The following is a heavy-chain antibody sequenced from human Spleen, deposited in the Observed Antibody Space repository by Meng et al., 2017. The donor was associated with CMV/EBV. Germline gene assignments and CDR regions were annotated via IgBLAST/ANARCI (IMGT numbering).Heavy chain of an antibody. D-gene: IGHD2-21*02. Sequence: ASVKVSCKASGYTFTSYDINWVRQATGQGLEWMGWMNPNSGNTGYAQKFQGRVTITRNTSISTAYMELSSLRSEDTAVYYCARVVVTRNYYYYYYGMDVWGRGTTVTVSS. J-gene: IGHJ6*02. V-gene: IGHV1-8*03. CDR2: MNPNSGNT. CDR3: ARVVVTRNYYYYYYGMDV. CDR1: GYTFTSYD.